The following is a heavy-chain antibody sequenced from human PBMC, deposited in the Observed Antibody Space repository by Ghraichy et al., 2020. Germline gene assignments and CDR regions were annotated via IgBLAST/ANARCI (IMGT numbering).Heavy chain of an antibody. CDR3: ARVRRNFDWSPHYFDY. D-gene: IGHD3-9*01. J-gene: IGHJ4*02. CDR1: GFTFSSYW. Sequence: GGSLRLSCAASGFTFSSYWMSWVRQAPGKGLEWVTNIKQEGTETYYVDSVKGRFTISRDNAKNSLYLQLNSLGAEDTAVYYCARVRRNFDWSPHYFDYWGQGTLVTASS. CDR2: IKQEGTET. V-gene: IGHV3-7*01.